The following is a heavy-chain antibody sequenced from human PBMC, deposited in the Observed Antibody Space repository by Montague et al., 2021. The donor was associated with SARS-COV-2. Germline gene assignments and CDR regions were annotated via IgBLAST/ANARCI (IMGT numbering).Heavy chain of an antibody. D-gene: IGHD6-19*01. V-gene: IGHV3-9*01. J-gene: IGHJ3*02. CDR3: AKGEIGSGWYGAFDI. Sequence: LSLSCAASGFTFDDYAMHWVRQAPGKGLEWVSGISWNSGNIGYADSVKGRFTISRDNAKNSLYLQMNSLRAEDTALYYCAKGEIGSGWYGAFDIWGQGTMVTVSS. CDR1: GFTFDDYA. CDR2: ISWNSGNI.